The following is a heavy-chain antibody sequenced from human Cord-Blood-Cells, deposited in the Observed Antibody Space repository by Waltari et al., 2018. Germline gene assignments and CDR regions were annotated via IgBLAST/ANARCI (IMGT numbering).Heavy chain of an antibody. J-gene: IGHJ4*02. CDR2: INPNRGGT. CDR3: ARVGEFESGSCDY. D-gene: IGHD1-26*01. V-gene: IGHV1-2*04. CDR1: GYTFTGYY. Sequence: QVQLVQSGAEVKKPGASVKVSCKASGYTFTGYYMHWVRQAPGQGLEWMGWINPNRGGTNYAQKFQGWVTMTRDTAISTAYMELSRLRSDDTAVYYCARVGEFESGSCDYWGQGTLVTVSS.